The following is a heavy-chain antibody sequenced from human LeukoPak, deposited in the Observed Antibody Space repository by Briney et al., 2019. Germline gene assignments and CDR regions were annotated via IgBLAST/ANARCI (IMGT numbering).Heavy chain of an antibody. CDR2: ITGNGAET. CDR1: GFWFSNYG. CDR3: AKRDWPYFFDY. Sequence: GGSLRLSCAASGFWFSNYGMNWVRQAPGKGLEWVALITGNGAETHYSDSVKGRFTVFRDSSKNTLHLQMNSLRVDDTAVYFCAKRDWPYFFDYWGQGTPVTVTS. D-gene: IGHD3/OR15-3a*01. V-gene: IGHV3-23*01. J-gene: IGHJ4*02.